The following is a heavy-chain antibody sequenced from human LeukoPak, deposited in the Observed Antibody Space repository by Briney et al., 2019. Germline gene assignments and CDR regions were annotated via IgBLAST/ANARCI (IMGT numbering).Heavy chain of an antibody. D-gene: IGHD3-22*01. J-gene: IGHJ4*02. CDR3: ATLYYDSSGYPFDY. CDR1: GGSISSGSYY. Sequence: SETLSLTCTVSGGSISSGSYYWSWIRQPAGKGLEWIGRIYTGGSTNYNPSLKSRVTISVDTSKNQFSLKLSSVTAADTAVYYCATLYYDSSGYPFDYWGQGTLVTVSS. V-gene: IGHV4-61*02. CDR2: IYTGGST.